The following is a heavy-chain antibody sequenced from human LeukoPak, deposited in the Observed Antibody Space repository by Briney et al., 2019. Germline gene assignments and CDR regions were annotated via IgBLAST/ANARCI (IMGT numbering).Heavy chain of an antibody. V-gene: IGHV4-59*12. Sequence: SETLSLTCIVSGGSISTYYWSWIRQPPGKGLEWIGYTHYSGSTNYNPSLKSRLTISIDTSKNQFSLKLSSVTAADTAVYYCARLDDSAEYFQHWGQGTLVTVSS. CDR1: GGSISTYY. CDR2: THYSGST. J-gene: IGHJ1*01. D-gene: IGHD3/OR15-3a*01. CDR3: ARLDDSAEYFQH.